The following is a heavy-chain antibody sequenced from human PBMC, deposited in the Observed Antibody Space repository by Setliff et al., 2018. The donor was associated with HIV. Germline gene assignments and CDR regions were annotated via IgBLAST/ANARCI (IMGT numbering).Heavy chain of an antibody. Sequence: SETLSLTCAVYGGSLNTNHWSWIRQSPGKGLEWIGEINDSGSINYSPSLKSRITISADASKNQFSLKLTSMVAADTAMFYCARGRGPMGGDAFDIWGQGTMVTVSS. CDR3: ARGRGPMGGDAFDI. J-gene: IGHJ3*02. CDR2: INDSGSI. CDR1: GGSLNTNH. D-gene: IGHD3-10*01. V-gene: IGHV4-34*01.